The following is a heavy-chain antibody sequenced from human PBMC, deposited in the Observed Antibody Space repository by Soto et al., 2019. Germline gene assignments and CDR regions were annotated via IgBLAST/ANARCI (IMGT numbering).Heavy chain of an antibody. CDR2: MYSNGHT. CDR1: GFSVTSNY. Sequence: EVQLVETGGGLIQPGGSLRLSCVASGFSVTSNYMTWVRQAPGKGPEWVSVMYSNGHTYYADSVEGRFTISRDRSSNTLYLQMTSLRREATAVYYCARESGSPVTYHYSYGMDVW. D-gene: IGHD4-17*01. J-gene: IGHJ6*01. V-gene: IGHV3-53*05. CDR3: ARESGSPVTYHYSYGMDV.